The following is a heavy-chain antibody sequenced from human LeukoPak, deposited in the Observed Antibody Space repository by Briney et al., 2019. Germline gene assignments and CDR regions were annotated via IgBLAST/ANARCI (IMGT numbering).Heavy chain of an antibody. CDR2: ISYDGSNK. D-gene: IGHD3-22*01. J-gene: IGHJ4*02. CDR3: AKDLSLDSSGYDY. CDR1: GFTFSSYG. V-gene: IGHV3-30*18. Sequence: PGGSLRPSCAASGFTFSSYGMHWVRQAPGKGLEWVAVISYDGSNKYYADSVKGRFTISRDNSKNTLYLQMNSLRAEDTAVYYCAKDLSLDSSGYDYWGQGTLVTVSS.